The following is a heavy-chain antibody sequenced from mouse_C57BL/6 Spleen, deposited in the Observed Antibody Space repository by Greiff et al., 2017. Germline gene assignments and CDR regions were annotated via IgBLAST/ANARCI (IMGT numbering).Heavy chain of an antibody. Sequence: EVQLQQSGPELVKPGASVKISCKASGYTFTDYYMNWVKQSHGKSLEWIGDINPNNGGTSYNQKFKGKATLTVDKSSSTAYMELRSLTSEDSAVYYCARRNYGSRSAWFAYWGQGTLVTVSA. V-gene: IGHV1-26*01. J-gene: IGHJ3*01. CDR2: INPNNGGT. CDR3: ARRNYGSRSAWFAY. D-gene: IGHD1-1*01. CDR1: GYTFTDYY.